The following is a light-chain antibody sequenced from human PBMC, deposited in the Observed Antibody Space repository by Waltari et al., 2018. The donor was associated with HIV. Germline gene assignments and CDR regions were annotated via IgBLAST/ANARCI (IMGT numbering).Light chain of an antibody. V-gene: IGLV2-14*01. CDR3: SSYRRDSTQV. Sequence: SALTPPPSASGSPGQSIPISCTGTSSNVGSFNFVSWYQQYPGKAPKLVIFEVSKRPSGVSSRFSGSKSGNTASLTISGLQAEDEADYHCSSYRRDSTQVSGGGTKLTVL. CDR2: EVS. CDR1: SSNVGSFNF. J-gene: IGLJ2*01.